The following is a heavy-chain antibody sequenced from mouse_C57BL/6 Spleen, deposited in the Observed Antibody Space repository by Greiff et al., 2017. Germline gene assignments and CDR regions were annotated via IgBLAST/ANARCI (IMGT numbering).Heavy chain of an antibody. CDR3: ARGSFDY. J-gene: IGHJ2*01. V-gene: IGHV1-42*01. CDR2: INPSTGGT. Sequence: VQLQQSGPELVKPGASVKISCKASGYSFTGYYMNWVKQSPEKSLEWIGEINPSTGGTTYNQKFKAKATLTVDKSSSTAYMQLKSLTSEDSAVYYCARGSFDYWGKGTTLTVSS. CDR1: GYSFTGYY.